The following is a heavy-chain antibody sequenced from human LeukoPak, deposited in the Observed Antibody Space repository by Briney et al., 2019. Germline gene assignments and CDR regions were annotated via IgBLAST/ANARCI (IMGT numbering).Heavy chain of an antibody. D-gene: IGHD1-14*01. CDR1: GFTFSSYS. J-gene: IGHJ4*02. CDR3: AREPNFDDHAFDY. V-gene: IGHV3-48*01. CDR2: INSRSSSI. Sequence: GGSLRLSCAASGFTFSSYSMNWVRQAPGKGLEWVSYINSRSSSIDYAGSVKGRFTISRDDAKNSLYLQINSLRAEDTAIYYCAREPNFDDHAFDYWGQGTLVTVSS.